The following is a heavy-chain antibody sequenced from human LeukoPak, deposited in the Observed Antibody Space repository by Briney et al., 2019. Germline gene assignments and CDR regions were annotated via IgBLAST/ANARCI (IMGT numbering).Heavy chain of an antibody. J-gene: IGHJ4*02. CDR1: GFTFSSYA. CDR3: ARVVRGVNAY. Sequence: PGGSLRLSCAASGFTFSSYARHWVRQAPGKGLEWVAVISYDGSNKYYADSVKGRFTISRDNSKNTLYLQMNSLRAEDTAVYYCARVVRGVNAYWAQGPLVTVPS. V-gene: IGHV3-30-3*01. D-gene: IGHD3-10*01. CDR2: ISYDGSNK.